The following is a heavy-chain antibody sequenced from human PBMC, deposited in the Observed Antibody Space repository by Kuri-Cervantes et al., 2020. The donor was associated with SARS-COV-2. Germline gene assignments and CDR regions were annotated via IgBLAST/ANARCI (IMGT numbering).Heavy chain of an antibody. D-gene: IGHD6-13*01. CDR1: GGSISSSSYY. CDR2: IYHSGST. CDR3: ARVGRAGPFDY. Sequence: SETLSLTCTVSGGSISSSSYYWGWIRQPPGKGLEWIGSIYHSGSTYYNPSLKSRVTISVDTPKNQFSLKLSSVTAADTAVYYCARVGRAGPFDYWGQGTLVTVSS. V-gene: IGHV4-39*07. J-gene: IGHJ4*02.